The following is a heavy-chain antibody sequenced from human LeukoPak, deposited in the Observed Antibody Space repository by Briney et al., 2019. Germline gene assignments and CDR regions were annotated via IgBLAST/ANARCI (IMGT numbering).Heavy chain of an antibody. V-gene: IGHV4-34*01. CDR2: INHSGST. CDR1: GGPFSGYY. D-gene: IGHD6-25*01. Sequence: SETLSLTCAVYGGPFSGYYWSWIRQPPGKGLEWIGEINHSGSTNYNPSLKSRVTISVDTSKNQFSLKLSSVTAADTAVYYCASRLSGVGYYFDYWGQGTLVTVSS. CDR3: ASRLSGVGYYFDY. J-gene: IGHJ4*02.